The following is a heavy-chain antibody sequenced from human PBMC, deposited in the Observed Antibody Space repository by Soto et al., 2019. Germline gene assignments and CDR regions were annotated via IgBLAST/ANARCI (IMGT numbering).Heavy chain of an antibody. Sequence: GESLKISCECSGYKFSSYWIAWVRQMPGKGLEWMGIIYPGDSDTRYSPSFQGQVTISADKSINTAYLQWSSLKASDTAMYYCARRLYSLSYYRYYYGTDVWCQAITVSVS. CDR2: IYPGDSDT. CDR3: ARRLYSLSYYRYYYGTDV. D-gene: IGHD1-26*01. J-gene: IGHJ6*02. V-gene: IGHV5-51*01. CDR1: GYKFSSYW.